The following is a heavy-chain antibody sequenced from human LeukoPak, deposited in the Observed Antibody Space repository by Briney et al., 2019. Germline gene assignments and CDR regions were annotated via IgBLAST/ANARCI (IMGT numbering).Heavy chain of an antibody. CDR3: ARGYNWNSRFDP. D-gene: IGHD1-20*01. J-gene: IGHJ5*02. CDR1: GGSISNYY. CDR2: IYSSGSA. Sequence: KPSETLSLTCTVSGGSISNYYWSWIRQPAGKGLEWIGRIYSSGSANYNPSLKSRVTMSVDTSKNQFSLNLSSVTAAGTAVYYCARGYNWNSRFDPWGQGTLVTVSS. V-gene: IGHV4-4*07.